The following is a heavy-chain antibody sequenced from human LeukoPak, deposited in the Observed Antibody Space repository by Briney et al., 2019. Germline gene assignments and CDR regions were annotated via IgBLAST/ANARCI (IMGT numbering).Heavy chain of an antibody. D-gene: IGHD6-19*01. CDR3: ARSAAVAGTGEFDY. CDR2: INPNSGGT. J-gene: IGHJ4*02. V-gene: IGHV1-2*06. CDR1: GCTFTGYY. Sequence: ASVKVSCKASGCTFTGYYMHWVRQAPGQGLEWMGRINPNSGGTNYAQKFQGRVTMTRDTSISTAYMVLSRLRSDDTAVYYCARSAAVAGTGEFDYWGQGTLVTVSS.